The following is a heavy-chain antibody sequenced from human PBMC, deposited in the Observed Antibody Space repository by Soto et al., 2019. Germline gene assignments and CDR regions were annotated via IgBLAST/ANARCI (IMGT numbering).Heavy chain of an antibody. CDR3: ARGYCSGGNCYSGMDV. V-gene: IGHV1-69*13. D-gene: IGHD2-15*01. Sequence: ASVKVSCKASGGTFSTHAIIWVRQAPGHGLEWMGGIIPISGTTYYTQKFQGRVTITADEPTSTAFMELSSLKSDDTAVFYCARGYCSGGNCYSGMDVWGQGTTVTVSS. CDR1: GGTFSTHA. CDR2: IIPISGTT. J-gene: IGHJ6*02.